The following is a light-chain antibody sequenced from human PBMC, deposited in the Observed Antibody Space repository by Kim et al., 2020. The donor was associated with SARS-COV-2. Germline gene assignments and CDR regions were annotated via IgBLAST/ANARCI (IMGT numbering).Light chain of an antibody. CDR1: SLRSYY. Sequence: SSELTQDPAVSVALGQTVRITCQGDSLRSYYASWYQQKPGQAPVLVIYGKNNRPSGIPDRFSGSSSGNTASLTITGAQAEDEADDYCNSRDSSGNPDVVF. V-gene: IGLV3-19*01. J-gene: IGLJ2*01. CDR2: GKN. CDR3: NSRDSSGNPDVV.